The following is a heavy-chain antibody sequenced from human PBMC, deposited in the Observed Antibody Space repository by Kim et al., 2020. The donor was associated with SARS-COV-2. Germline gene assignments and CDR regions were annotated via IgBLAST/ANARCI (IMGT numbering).Heavy chain of an antibody. CDR3: ARIGVRGGPTGFGC. J-gene: IGHJ4*02. D-gene: IGHD1-26*01. V-gene: IGHV3-72*01. Sequence: AASVKGRITNARDDAKNLLYLQMNNLKAEDTAVYYCARIGVRGGPTGFGCWGQGTLVTVSS.